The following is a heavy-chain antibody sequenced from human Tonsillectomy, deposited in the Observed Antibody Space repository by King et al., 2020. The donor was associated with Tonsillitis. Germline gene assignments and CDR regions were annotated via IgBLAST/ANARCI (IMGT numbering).Heavy chain of an antibody. Sequence: LQLVQSGGGVVQPGRSLRLSCAASGFTFSNSGMHWVRQAPGKGLEWVSVISYDENNKYYADSVKGRFTISRDNSKNTLYLQMNSLRAEDTAVYYCAKGLITGTTKALIDYWGQGTLVTVSS. CDR1: GFTFSNSG. V-gene: IGHV3-30*18. D-gene: IGHD1-7*01. J-gene: IGHJ4*02. CDR2: ISYDENNK. CDR3: AKGLITGTTKALIDY.